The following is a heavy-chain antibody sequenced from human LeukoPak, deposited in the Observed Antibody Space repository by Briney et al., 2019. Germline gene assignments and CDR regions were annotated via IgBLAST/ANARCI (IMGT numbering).Heavy chain of an antibody. CDR2: IWYDGSNK. D-gene: IGHD4-17*01. CDR3: ARSLDYGDSPVDY. J-gene: IGHJ4*02. V-gene: IGHV3-33*01. CDR1: GFTFSSYG. Sequence: GGSLRLSCAASGFTFSSYGMHWVRQAPGKGLEWVAVIWYDGSNKYYADSVKGRFTISRDNSKNTLYLQVNSLRAEDTAVYYCARSLDYGDSPVDYWGQGTLVTVSS.